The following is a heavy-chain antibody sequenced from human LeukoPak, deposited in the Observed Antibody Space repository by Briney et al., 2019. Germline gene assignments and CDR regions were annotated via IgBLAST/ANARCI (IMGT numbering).Heavy chain of an antibody. D-gene: IGHD3-16*01. J-gene: IGHJ4*02. CDR3: VRGGGYYFDF. Sequence: GGSLRLSCAASGFTFSAYSMSWVRQAPGKGLEWVSAIRGSGGDTYYADSVKGRFTISRDNSKDTLSLQMNSLRAEDTAVYYCVRGGGYYFDFWGQGTLVTVSS. CDR2: IRGSGGDT. V-gene: IGHV3-23*01. CDR1: GFTFSAYS.